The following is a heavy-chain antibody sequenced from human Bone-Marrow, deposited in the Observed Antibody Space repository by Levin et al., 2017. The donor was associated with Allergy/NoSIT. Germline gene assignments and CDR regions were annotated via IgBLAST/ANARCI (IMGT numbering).Heavy chain of an antibody. CDR3: ARDLRSFSGYDWDFDY. CDR2: ISSTSSTI. D-gene: IGHD5-12*01. V-gene: IGHV3-48*02. CDR1: GFTFSSYS. J-gene: IGHJ4*02. Sequence: GGSLRLSCAASGFTFSSYSMNWVRQAPGKGLEWVSYISSTSSTIYYADSVKGRFTISRDNAKNSLYLQMNSLRDEDTAVYYCARDLRSFSGYDWDFDYWGQGTLVTVSS.